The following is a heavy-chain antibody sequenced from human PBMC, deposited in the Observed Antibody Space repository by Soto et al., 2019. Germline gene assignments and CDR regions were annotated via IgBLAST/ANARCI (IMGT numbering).Heavy chain of an antibody. CDR3: ARASGLFRYYIRSPHCYIDY. CDR2: IYYSGST. J-gene: IGHJ4*02. CDR1: GGSISSGRYS. V-gene: IGHV4-31*03. Sequence: SETLSLTCTVSGGSISSGRYSWTWIRQHPGKGLEWIGYIYYSGSTYYNPSLKSRVTISVDTSKNQFSLKLSSVTAADTAVYYCARASGLFRYYIRSPHCYIDYWDQAPLGTLS. D-gene: IGHD3-10*02.